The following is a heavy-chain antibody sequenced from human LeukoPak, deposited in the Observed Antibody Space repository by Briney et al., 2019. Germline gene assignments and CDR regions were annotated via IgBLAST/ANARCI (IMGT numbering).Heavy chain of an antibody. D-gene: IGHD3-16*01. CDR2: VYTSGST. J-gene: IGHJ3*02. CDR3: ARVGGAPLGAFDI. Sequence: SETLSLTCTVSGGFISSYYWSWIRQRAGKGLEWIGRVYTSGSTNYNPSLKSRVTMSVDTSKNQFSLKLNSVTAADTAVYYCARVGGAPLGAFDIWGQGTMVTVSS. CDR1: GGFISSYY. V-gene: IGHV4-4*07.